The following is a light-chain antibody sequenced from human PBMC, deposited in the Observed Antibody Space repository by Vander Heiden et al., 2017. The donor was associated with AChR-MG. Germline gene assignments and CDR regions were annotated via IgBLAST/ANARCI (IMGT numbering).Light chain of an antibody. J-gene: IGLJ1*01. V-gene: IGLV3-21*02. Sequence: SYVLTQAPSVSGAPGQTARITCGGNNVGSQPGHWYQQRPGQATVLVVFYSSRRPSGMPGRFSGSNFGNTATLTISRVEAGDEADYYCQGWDSSSAHSVFGTATKVTVL. CDR1: NVGSQP. CDR3: QGWDSSSAHSV. CDR2: YSS.